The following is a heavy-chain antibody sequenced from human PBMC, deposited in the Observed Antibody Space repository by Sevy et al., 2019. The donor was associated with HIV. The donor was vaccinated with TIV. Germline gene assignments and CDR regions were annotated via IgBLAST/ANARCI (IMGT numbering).Heavy chain of an antibody. Sequence: ASVKVSCKASGYTFTTYYMHWVRQAPGQGLEWMGIINPSGGGTSYAQKFQGRVTMTRDTSTSTVYLELSSLRSEDTAVYYCTKDLGATPNYYSGMDVWGQGTTVTVSS. V-gene: IGHV1-46*03. J-gene: IGHJ6*02. CDR2: INPSGGGT. CDR3: TKDLGATPNYYSGMDV. CDR1: GYTFTTYY. D-gene: IGHD2-15*01.